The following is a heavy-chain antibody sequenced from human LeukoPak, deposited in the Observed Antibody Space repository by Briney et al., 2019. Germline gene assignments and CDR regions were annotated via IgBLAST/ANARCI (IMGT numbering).Heavy chain of an antibody. D-gene: IGHD1-26*01. Sequence: GGSLRLSCAASGFTFSSYSMNWVRQAPGKGLEWVSYISSSSSTIYYADSVKGRFTISRDNAKNSLYLQMNSLRAEDTAVYYCARGQVVGATFGMDVWGKGATVTVSS. CDR1: GFTFSSYS. CDR3: ARGQVVGATFGMDV. J-gene: IGHJ6*04. CDR2: ISSSSSTI. V-gene: IGHV3-48*01.